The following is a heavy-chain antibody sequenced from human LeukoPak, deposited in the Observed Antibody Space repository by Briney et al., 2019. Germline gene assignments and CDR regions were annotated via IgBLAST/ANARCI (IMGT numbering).Heavy chain of an antibody. J-gene: IGHJ4*02. V-gene: IGHV3-7*01. CDR3: ARDHGTGWYVDYFDY. Sequence: PGGSLRLSCAASGFIFSNYWMSWVRQAPGKVLEWVANIKQDGSEKYYLDSVKGRFIISRDNAENSLYLQMNSLRAEDTALYYCARDHGTGWYVDYFDYWGQGTPVTVSS. CDR2: IKQDGSEK. D-gene: IGHD6-19*01. CDR1: GFIFSNYW.